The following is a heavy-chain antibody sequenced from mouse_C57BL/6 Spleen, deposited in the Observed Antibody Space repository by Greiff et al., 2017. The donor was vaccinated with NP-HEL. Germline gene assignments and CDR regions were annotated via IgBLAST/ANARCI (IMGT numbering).Heavy chain of an antibody. V-gene: IGHV1-76*01. CDR3: AIDSSGLFDY. J-gene: IGHJ2*01. D-gene: IGHD3-2*02. CDR2: IYPGSGNT. CDR1: GYTFTDYY. Sequence: VKLMESGAELVRPGASVKLSCKASGYTFTDYYINWVKQRPGQGLEWIARIYPGSGNTYYNEKFKGKATLTAEKSSSTAYMQLSSLTSEDSAVYFCAIDSSGLFDYWGQGTTLTVSS.